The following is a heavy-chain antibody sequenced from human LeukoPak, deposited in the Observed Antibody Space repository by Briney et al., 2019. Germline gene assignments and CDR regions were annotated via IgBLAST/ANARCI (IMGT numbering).Heavy chain of an antibody. CDR3: ARRAGAYSHPYDY. Sequence: GGSLRLSCTVSGFTVSSNSMSWVRQAPGKGLEWVSFIYSDNTHYSDSVKGRFTISRDNSKNTLYLQMNSLRAEDTAVYHCARRAGAYSHPYDYWGQGTLVTVSS. CDR2: IYSDNT. V-gene: IGHV3-53*01. D-gene: IGHD4/OR15-4a*01. CDR1: GFTVSSNS. J-gene: IGHJ4*02.